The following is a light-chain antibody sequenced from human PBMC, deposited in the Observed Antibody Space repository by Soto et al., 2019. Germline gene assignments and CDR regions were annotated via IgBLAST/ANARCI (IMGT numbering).Light chain of an antibody. Sequence: EIVMTQSPATLSVSPGERAILSCRASQSVGTNLAWYQQKPGQAPRLLMYGASTRAAGIPARFSGSGSGTEFTLIISSLQSEDFAVYYCQQYANWPPLTFGGGTKVGVK. V-gene: IGKV3-15*01. J-gene: IGKJ4*01. CDR2: GAS. CDR3: QQYANWPPLT. CDR1: QSVGTN.